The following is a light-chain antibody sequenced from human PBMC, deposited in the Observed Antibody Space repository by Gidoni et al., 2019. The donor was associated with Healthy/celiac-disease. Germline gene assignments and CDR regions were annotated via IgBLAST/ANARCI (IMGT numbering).Light chain of an antibody. CDR2: GAS. CDR1: QSVSSN. CDR3: QQYNNWPPYT. J-gene: IGKJ2*01. V-gene: IGKV3-15*01. Sequence: EIVMTQSPATLSVSPGERATLSCRASQSVSSNLAWYQQKPAKAPRLLIYGASTRATGIPARFSGSESGTEFTLTISSLQSEDFAVYYCQQYNNWPPYTFGQXTKLEIK.